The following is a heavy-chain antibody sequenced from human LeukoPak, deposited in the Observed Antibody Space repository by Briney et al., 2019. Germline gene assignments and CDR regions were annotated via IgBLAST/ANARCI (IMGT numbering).Heavy chain of an antibody. D-gene: IGHD3-10*01. V-gene: IGHV3-33*08. CDR2: IWYDGSNK. Sequence: SGGSLRLPCAASGFTFSSYGMHWVRQAPGKGLEWVAVIWYDGSNKYYADSVKGRFTISRDNSKNTLYLQMNSLRAEDTAVYYCARDSPEYGSNYYYYYGMDVWGQGTTVTVSS. CDR1: GFTFSSYG. CDR3: ARDSPEYGSNYYYYYGMDV. J-gene: IGHJ6*02.